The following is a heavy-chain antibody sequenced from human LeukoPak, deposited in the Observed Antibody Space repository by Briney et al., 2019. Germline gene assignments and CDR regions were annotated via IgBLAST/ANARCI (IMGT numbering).Heavy chain of an antibody. Sequence: ASVKVSCKASGYTFTSYDINWVRQAPGQGLEWMGWINPNSGGTNYAQKFQGRVTMTRDTSISTAYMELSRLRSDDTAVYYCARGFVSDDWGQGTLVTVSS. CDR2: INPNSGGT. V-gene: IGHV1-2*02. D-gene: IGHD3-10*01. CDR3: ARGFVSDD. CDR1: GYTFTSYD. J-gene: IGHJ4*02.